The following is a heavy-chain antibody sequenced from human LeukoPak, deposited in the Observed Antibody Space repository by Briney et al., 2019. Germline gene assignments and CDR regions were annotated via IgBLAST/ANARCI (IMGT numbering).Heavy chain of an antibody. CDR1: GGSISSYY. V-gene: IGHV4-4*07. J-gene: IGHJ5*02. Sequence: SETLSLTCTVSGGSISSYYWSWIRQPAGKGLEWLGRIYRSGSTNYNPALKSRVTMSVDTSKSQFSLKLSSVTAGDTAVYYCVRGSSSGLNWFDPWGQGTLVTVSS. D-gene: IGHD6-19*01. CDR3: VRGSSSGLNWFDP. CDR2: IYRSGST.